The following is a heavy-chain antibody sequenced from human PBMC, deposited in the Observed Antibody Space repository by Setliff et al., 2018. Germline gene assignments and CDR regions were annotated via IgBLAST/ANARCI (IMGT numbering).Heavy chain of an antibody. D-gene: IGHD6-19*01. CDR3: ATGSSAIAGTGH. J-gene: IGHJ4*02. V-gene: IGHV7-4-1*02. CDR1: GYTLTTYL. Sequence: ASVKVSCKASGYTLTTYLMNWVRQAPGQGLEWMGYINTRTGEPMYAQGFTGRFVFSLDPSVSTAYLEISSLKAEDTAHYYCATGSSAIAGTGHWGQGTLVTVSS. CDR2: INTRTGEP.